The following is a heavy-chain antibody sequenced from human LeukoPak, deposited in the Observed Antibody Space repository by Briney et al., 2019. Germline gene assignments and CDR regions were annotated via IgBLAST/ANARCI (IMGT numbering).Heavy chain of an antibody. CDR1: GGAITTYF. J-gene: IGHJ4*02. D-gene: IGHD3-22*01. CDR2: IYYSGST. Sequence: SETLSLTCTGSGGAITTYFWSWIRQPPGKGLEWIAYIYYSGSTNYNPSLKSRVTISVDTSKNQFSLKLSSVTAADTAVYYCARTTRYYDSSGCFDFWGQGTLVTVSS. CDR3: ARTTRYYDSSGCFDF. V-gene: IGHV4-59*08.